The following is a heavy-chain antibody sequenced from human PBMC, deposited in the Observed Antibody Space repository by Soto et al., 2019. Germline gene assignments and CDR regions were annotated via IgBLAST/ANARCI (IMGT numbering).Heavy chain of an antibody. Sequence: QLQLQESGSGLVKPSQTLSLTCAVSGGSISSGGYSWSWIRQPPGKGLEWIGYIYHNGSTYYNPSLKSRVPISVDRSKNHFPRKLSSVTAADTAVYYCARKTAGADASWYFGLWGRGTLVTVSS. V-gene: IGHV4-30-2*01. CDR2: IYHNGST. J-gene: IGHJ2*01. CDR1: GGSISSGGYS. CDR3: ARKTAGADASWYFGL. D-gene: IGHD6-13*01.